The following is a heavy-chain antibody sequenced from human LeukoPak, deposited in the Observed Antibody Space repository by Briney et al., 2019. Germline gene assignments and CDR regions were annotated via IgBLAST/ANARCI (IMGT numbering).Heavy chain of an antibody. V-gene: IGHV5-51*01. J-gene: IGHJ5*02. Sequence: GESLKISCKGSEYSFTSYWIGWVRQMPGKGLEWMGIIYPGDSDTRYSPSFQGQVTISADKSISTAYLQWSSLKASDTAMYYCARGTGCSSTSCLEGNWFDPWGQGTLVTVSS. CDR2: IYPGDSDT. D-gene: IGHD2-2*01. CDR3: ARGTGCSSTSCLEGNWFDP. CDR1: EYSFTSYW.